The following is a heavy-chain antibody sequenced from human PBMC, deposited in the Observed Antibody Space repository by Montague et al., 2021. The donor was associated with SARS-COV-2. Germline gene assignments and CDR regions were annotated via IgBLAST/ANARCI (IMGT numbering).Heavy chain of an antibody. J-gene: IGHJ4*02. CDR3: AREETVPGPRGIYFDD. CDR2: TYFSSKWYT. D-gene: IGHD3-16*01. V-gene: IGHV6-1*01. CDR1: GDSVSSYSPA. Sequence: CAISGDSVSSYSPAWHWIRPSPPGRVEWLGRTYFSSKWYTYYAPSVQTRITITPDTSNNQFSLHLHSVTPGDTAVYYCAREETVPGPRGIYFDDWGQGTLVTVSS.